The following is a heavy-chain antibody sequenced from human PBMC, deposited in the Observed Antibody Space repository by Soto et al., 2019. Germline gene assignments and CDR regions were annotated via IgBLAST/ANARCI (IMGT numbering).Heavy chain of an antibody. CDR1: GGSINSGGYY. D-gene: IGHD3-22*01. CDR2: IYYSGST. Sequence: QVQLQESGPGLVKPSQTLSLICTVSGGSINSGGYYWSWIRQHPGKGLEWIGYIYYSGSTYYNPSLKXRXIXXVDTSHKQISLKLTSVTAADTAVYFCARIFKTMSFYYGMDVWGPGTTVTVSS. J-gene: IGHJ6*02. V-gene: IGHV4-31*03. CDR3: ARIFKTMSFYYGMDV.